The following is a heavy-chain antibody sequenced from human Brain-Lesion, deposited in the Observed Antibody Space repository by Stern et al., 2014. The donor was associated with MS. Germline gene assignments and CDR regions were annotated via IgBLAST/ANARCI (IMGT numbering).Heavy chain of an antibody. D-gene: IGHD2-2*01. CDR2: IFNSGST. CDR1: GGSISSGGYY. J-gene: IGHJ6*02. V-gene: IGHV4-61*02. CDR3: ARGRVVPGFQYYATDV. Sequence: QVQLEESGPGLVKPSQTLSLSCTVSGGSISSGGYYWSWIRQPAGQGLEWIGRIFNSGSTSYNPPLKSRVPISIDTPKNQFSLRLNSMTAADTAVYYCARGRVVPGFQYYATDVWGQGTTVIVSS.